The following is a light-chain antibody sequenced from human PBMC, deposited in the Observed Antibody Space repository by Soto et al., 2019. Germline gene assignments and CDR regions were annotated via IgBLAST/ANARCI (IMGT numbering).Light chain of an antibody. CDR2: DAS. V-gene: IGKV1-33*01. Sequence: DIQMTQSPSSLSASVGDRVTITCQASQDLGNFLNWYQQKPGKAPKLLIYDASNLETGVPARFSSSGSGTNFTFTISSLQPEDIATYYCQQYDNLPPFTFGPGTKVDIK. J-gene: IGKJ3*01. CDR1: QDLGNF. CDR3: QQYDNLPPFT.